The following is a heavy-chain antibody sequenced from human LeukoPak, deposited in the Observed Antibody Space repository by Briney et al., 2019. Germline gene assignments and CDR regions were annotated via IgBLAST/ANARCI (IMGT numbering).Heavy chain of an antibody. D-gene: IGHD1-26*01. CDR2: FDPEDGET. V-gene: IGHV1-24*01. CDR3: ATVSRLGYSGSYDDAFDI. J-gene: IGHJ3*02. Sequence: ASVKVSCKASGYTFTGYYMHWVRQAPGKGLEWMGGFDPEDGETIYAQKFQGRVTMTEDTSTDTAYMELSSLRSEDTAVYYCATVSRLGYSGSYDDAFDIWGQGTMVTVSS. CDR1: GYTFTGYY.